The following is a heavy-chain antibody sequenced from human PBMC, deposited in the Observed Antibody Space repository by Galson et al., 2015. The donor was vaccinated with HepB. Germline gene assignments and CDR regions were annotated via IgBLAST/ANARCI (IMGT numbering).Heavy chain of an antibody. CDR3: AHRRQSTGGFDY. CDR1: GFSLRTSGVA. D-gene: IGHD7-27*01. J-gene: IGHJ4*02. Sequence: PALVKPTQTLTLTRTLSGFSLRTSGVAGGWIRHPQGKALGGLAPIFWDDDKRYRSSLESRFTISKDTSKNQVVLTMTNMDPVDTATYYCAHRRQSTGGFDYWGQGTLVTVSS. CDR2: IFWDDDK. V-gene: IGHV2-5*02.